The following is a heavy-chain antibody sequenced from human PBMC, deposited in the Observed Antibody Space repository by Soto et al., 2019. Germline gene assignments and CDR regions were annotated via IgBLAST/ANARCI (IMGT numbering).Heavy chain of an antibody. D-gene: IGHD6-13*01. J-gene: IGHJ4*02. CDR1: GFPSSNYV. Sequence: EVKLLESGGGLVQPGGCLRLSCVASGFPSSNYVLYWVRQAPGRGLEWVSAISAGGTNTYYADSVKGRFTISRDDSKDTLYLQMNSLRVEDTGIYYCAKLGVRVATTGVDYWGQGTLVTVSS. CDR3: AKLGVRVATTGVDY. CDR2: ISAGGTNT. V-gene: IGHV3-23*01.